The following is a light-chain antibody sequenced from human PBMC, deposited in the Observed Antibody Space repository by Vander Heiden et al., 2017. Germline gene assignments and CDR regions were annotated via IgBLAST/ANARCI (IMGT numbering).Light chain of an antibody. CDR1: QDISDY. Sequence: DIQMTQSPSSLSASVGDRVTITCQASQDISDYLNWYQQKPGKAPKLLNYDASNLETGVPSRFSGSGSGTDFTFTISTLKPEDIATYYCQQYEKLPLTLGEGTKVXIK. CDR2: DAS. V-gene: IGKV1-33*01. CDR3: QQYEKLPLT. J-gene: IGKJ4*01.